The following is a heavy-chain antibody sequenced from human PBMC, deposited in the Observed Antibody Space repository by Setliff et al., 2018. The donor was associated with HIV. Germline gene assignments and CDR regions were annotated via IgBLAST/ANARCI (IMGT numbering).Heavy chain of an antibody. D-gene: IGHD3-10*01. CDR2: MNPNSSNS. V-gene: IGHV1-8*02. CDR1: GYTFINYD. CDR3: TRGRHSQTAGAIKFAF. J-gene: IGHJ5*01. Sequence: ASVKVSCKTSGYTFINYDINWVRQATGQGLEWMGWMNPNSSNSGYAQNFQGRVTMTLDTSISTAYMELSTLTSEDTAVYYCTRGRHSQTAGAIKFAFWGQGSLVTVSS.